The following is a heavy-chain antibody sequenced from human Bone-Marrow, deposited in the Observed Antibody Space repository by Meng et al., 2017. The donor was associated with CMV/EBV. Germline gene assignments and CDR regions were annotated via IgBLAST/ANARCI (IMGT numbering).Heavy chain of an antibody. D-gene: IGHD6-19*01. CDR2: IYYSGST. J-gene: IGHJ4*02. CDR1: GGSVSSGSYY. V-gene: IGHV4-61*01. CDR3: ARVGYSSTPGIDY. Sequence: GSLRLSCTVSGGSVSSGSYYWSWIRRPPGKGLEWIGYIYYSGSTNYNPSLKSRVTISVDTSKNQFSLKLSSVTAADTAVYYCARVGYSSTPGIDYWGQGTLVTVSS.